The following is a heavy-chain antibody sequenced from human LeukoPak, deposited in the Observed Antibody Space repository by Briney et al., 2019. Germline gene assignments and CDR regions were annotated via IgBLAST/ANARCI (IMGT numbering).Heavy chain of an antibody. D-gene: IGHD1-26*01. V-gene: IGHV3-48*04. CDR1: GFTFSSYA. CDR3: ATTSGSEYYFDY. CDR2: ISSSGSTI. Sequence: PGGSLRLSCAASGFTFSSYAMSWVRQAPGKGLEWVSYISSSGSTIYYADSVKGRFTISRDNAKNSLYLQMNSLRAEDTAVYYCATTSGSEYYFDYWGQGTLVTVSS. J-gene: IGHJ4*02.